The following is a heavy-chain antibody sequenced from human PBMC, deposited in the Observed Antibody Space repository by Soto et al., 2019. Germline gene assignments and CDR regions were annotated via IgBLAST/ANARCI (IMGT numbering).Heavy chain of an antibody. CDR1: GGTFSSYT. D-gene: IGHD6-6*01. CDR2: IIPILGIA. CDR3: ARVEGIAAQYNWFDP. Sequence: ASVKVSCKASGGTFSSYTISWVRQAPGQGLEWMGRIIPILGIANYAQKFQGRVTITADKSTSTAYMELSSLRSEDTAVYYCARVEGIAAQYNWFDPWGQGTLVTVSS. J-gene: IGHJ5*02. V-gene: IGHV1-69*02.